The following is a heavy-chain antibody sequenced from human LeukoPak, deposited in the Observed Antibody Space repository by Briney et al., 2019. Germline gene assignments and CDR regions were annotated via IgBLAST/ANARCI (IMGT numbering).Heavy chain of an antibody. Sequence: SETLSLTCTVSGGSISTTSSYWGWIRQPPGKGLEWIGTIYYHGNTYYNPSLESRVTILVDTSKNQFSLKLTSVTAADTAVYYCARVAYDSSSWYYYGMDVWGQGTTATVSS. CDR2: IYYHGNT. CDR1: GGSISTTSSY. D-gene: IGHD6-13*01. V-gene: IGHV4-39*07. J-gene: IGHJ6*02. CDR3: ARVAYDSSSWYYYGMDV.